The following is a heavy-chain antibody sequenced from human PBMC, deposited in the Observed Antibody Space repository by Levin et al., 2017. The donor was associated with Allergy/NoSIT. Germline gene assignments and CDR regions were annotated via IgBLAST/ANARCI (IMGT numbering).Heavy chain of an antibody. D-gene: IGHD2-8*01. J-gene: IGHJ2*01. Sequence: SETLSLTCTVSGGSISSGDYYWSWIRQPPGKGLEWIGYIYYSGSTYYNPSLKSRVTISVDTSKNQFSLKLSSVTAADTAVYYCARMLRGYWYFDLWGRGTLVTVSS. CDR1: GGSISSGDYY. CDR3: ARMLRGYWYFDL. V-gene: IGHV4-30-4*01. CDR2: IYYSGST.